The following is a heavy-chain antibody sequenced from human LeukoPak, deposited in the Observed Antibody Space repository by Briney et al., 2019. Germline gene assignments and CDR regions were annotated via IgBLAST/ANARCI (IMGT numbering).Heavy chain of an antibody. D-gene: IGHD6-13*01. Sequence: GSLRLSCTASGFTFSSYGMTWVRQAPGKGLEWVSAISGSGGTTYYADSVKGRFTISRDNSKNTLYLQMNSLRVEDTAVYYCARGGWRAAAGTLISNWLDPWGQGTLVTVSS. V-gene: IGHV3-23*01. CDR3: ARGGWRAAAGTLISNWLDP. CDR2: ISGSGGTT. J-gene: IGHJ5*02. CDR1: GFTFSSYG.